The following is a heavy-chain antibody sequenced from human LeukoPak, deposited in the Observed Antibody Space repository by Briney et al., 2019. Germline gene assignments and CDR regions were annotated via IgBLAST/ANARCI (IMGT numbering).Heavy chain of an antibody. V-gene: IGHV1-8*01. D-gene: IGHD1-14*01. CDR2: MFPNSGNT. Sequence: ASVKVSCKASGYPFTSYDINWVRQAPGQGLEWMGWMFPNSGNTAYAQKFQGRVTMTRNTSISTAYMELTGLRSEDTAVYYCARARNHYFGMGVWGQGTTVTVSS. CDR3: ARARNHYFGMGV. CDR1: GYPFTSYD. J-gene: IGHJ6*02.